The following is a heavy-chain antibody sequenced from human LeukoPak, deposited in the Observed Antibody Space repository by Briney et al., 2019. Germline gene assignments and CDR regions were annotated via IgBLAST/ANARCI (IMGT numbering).Heavy chain of an antibody. CDR3: ARGIAAAGTFRY. CDR2: IYTSGST. CDR1: GGSISSYY. Sequence: TSETLSLTCTVSGGSISSYYWSWIRQPAGKGLEWIGRIYTSGSTNYNPSLKSRVTISVDTSKNQFSLKLSSVTAADTAVYYCARGIAAAGTFRYWGQGTLVTVSS. J-gene: IGHJ4*02. V-gene: IGHV4-4*07. D-gene: IGHD6-13*01.